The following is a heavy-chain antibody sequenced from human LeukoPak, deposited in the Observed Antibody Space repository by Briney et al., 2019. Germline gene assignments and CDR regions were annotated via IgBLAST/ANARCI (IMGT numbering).Heavy chain of an antibody. J-gene: IGHJ4*02. Sequence: SETLSLTCTVSGGSISSYYWSWIRQPPGKGLEWIGYIYYSGSTNYNPSLKSRVTISVDTSKNQFSLKLSSVTAADTAMYYCARSWAMAQNLDSWGQGTLVTVSS. CDR1: GGSISSYY. CDR2: IYYSGST. CDR3: ARSWAMAQNLDS. V-gene: IGHV4-59*01. D-gene: IGHD5-18*01.